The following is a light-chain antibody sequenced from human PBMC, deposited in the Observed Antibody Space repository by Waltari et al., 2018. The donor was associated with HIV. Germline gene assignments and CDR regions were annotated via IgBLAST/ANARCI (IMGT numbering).Light chain of an antibody. J-gene: IGLJ1*01. CDR2: SNN. V-gene: IGLV1-44*01. CDR3: AAWDDSLGAHYV. CDR1: RTNIGSNT. Sequence: QSILTQRPSASGTPGQRVTVSGSGSRTNIGSNTVTWYQQLPGTAPNLLIYSNNQRPSGVPDRFSCSKSGTSASLAISGLQSDDEADYYCAAWDDSLGAHYVFGTGTKVTVL.